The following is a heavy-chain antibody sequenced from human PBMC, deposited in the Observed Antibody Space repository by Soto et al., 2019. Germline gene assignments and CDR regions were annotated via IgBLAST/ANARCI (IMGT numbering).Heavy chain of an antibody. J-gene: IGHJ4*02. CDR3: ARGWQLDPFDY. Sequence: RRLSCTASWFTFISKYMSWVRQTPGKGLEWVSVIYGGGTTYYADSVKGRFTISRDNSKNTLFLQMDSLRVDDTAMYYCARGWQLDPFDYWGQGTLITF. V-gene: IGHV3-53*01. CDR2: IYGGGTT. D-gene: IGHD1-1*01. CDR1: WFTFISKY.